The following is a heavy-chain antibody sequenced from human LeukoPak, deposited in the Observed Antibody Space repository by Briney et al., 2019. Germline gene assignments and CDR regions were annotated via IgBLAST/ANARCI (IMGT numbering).Heavy chain of an antibody. D-gene: IGHD5-18*01. CDR3: ARGAMVTLFDY. V-gene: IGHV4-4*09. CDR2: IYTSGST. J-gene: IGHJ4*02. Sequence: NSSETLSLTCTVSGGSISSYYWSWIRQPPGKGLEWIGYIYTSGSTNYNPSLKSRVTISVDTSKNQFSLKLSSVTAADTAVYYCARGAMVTLFDYWGQGTLVTVSS. CDR1: GGSISSYY.